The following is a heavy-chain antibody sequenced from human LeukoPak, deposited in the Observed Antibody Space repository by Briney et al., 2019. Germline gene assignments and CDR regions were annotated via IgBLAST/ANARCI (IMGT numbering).Heavy chain of an antibody. CDR2: INHSGST. Sequence: SETLSLTSAVDGGSFSGYYWCWIRQPPGKRLEWIGEINHSGSTNYNPSLKSRVTISVDTSKNQFSLKLSSVTAADRAVYYCARGRYYYDSSGYYYTYFDYWGQGTLVTVYS. CDR1: GGSFSGYY. V-gene: IGHV4-34*01. CDR3: ARGRYYYDSSGYYYTYFDY. D-gene: IGHD3-22*01. J-gene: IGHJ4*02.